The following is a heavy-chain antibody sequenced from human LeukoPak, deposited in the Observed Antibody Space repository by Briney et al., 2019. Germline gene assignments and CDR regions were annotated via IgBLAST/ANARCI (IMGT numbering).Heavy chain of an antibody. CDR1: GFIFGDYV. Sequence: PGGSLRLSCTGSGFIFGDYVISWFRQAPGKGLEWVGFIRSRGFGGTTDYAASVKDRFTISRDDSKSIAYLQMNSLKTEDSAVYYCTRRMTFDYWGQGTPVTVSS. J-gene: IGHJ4*02. V-gene: IGHV3-49*03. CDR2: IRSRGFGGTT. CDR3: TRRMTFDY. D-gene: IGHD2/OR15-2a*01.